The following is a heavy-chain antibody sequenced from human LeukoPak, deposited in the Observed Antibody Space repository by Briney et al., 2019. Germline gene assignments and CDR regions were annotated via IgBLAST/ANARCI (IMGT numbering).Heavy chain of an antibody. CDR2: INDSGGSA. CDR1: GFTFSSYA. D-gene: IGHD3-16*01. Sequence: GGSLRLSCVASGFTFSSYAMSWVRQAPGKGLEWVSNINDSGGSADYADSVKGHFTISRDNSKSTLYLQMNSLRAEDTAVYYCGREGGGGEGEFDYWGQGTLVTVSS. J-gene: IGHJ4*02. CDR3: GREGGGGEGEFDY. V-gene: IGHV3-23*01.